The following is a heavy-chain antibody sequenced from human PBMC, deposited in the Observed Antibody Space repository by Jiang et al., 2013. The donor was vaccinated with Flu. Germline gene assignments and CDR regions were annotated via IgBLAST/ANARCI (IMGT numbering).Heavy chain of an antibody. J-gene: IGHJ4*02. CDR2: IRYDGSDK. V-gene: IGHV3-30*02. Sequence: VQLVESGGGVVQPGGSLRLSCAASGFTFNIYGMNWVRQAPGKGLEWVAFIRYDGSDKYYGDSVRGRFTVSRDNSKNTVFLQMNSLRTEDTAVYFCARLQRETLGSHSYDSSGYSDYWGQGTLVTVSS. D-gene: IGHD3-22*01. CDR1: GFTFNIYG. CDR3: ARLQRETLGSHSYDSSGYSDY.